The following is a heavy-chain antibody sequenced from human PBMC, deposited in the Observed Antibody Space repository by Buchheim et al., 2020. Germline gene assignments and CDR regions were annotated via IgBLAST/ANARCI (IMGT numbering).Heavy chain of an antibody. CDR3: ARDIQIGWGSGYYYGMDV. Sequence: EVQLVESGGGLVQPGGSLRLSCAASGFTFSSYSMNWVRQAPGKGLEWVSYISSSSSTIYSADSVKGRFTISRDNAQNSLYLQMNSLRDDDTAVYYCARDIQIGWGSGYYYGMDVWGQGTT. J-gene: IGHJ6*02. V-gene: IGHV3-48*02. CDR2: ISSSSSTI. CDR1: GFTFSSYS. D-gene: IGHD7-27*01.